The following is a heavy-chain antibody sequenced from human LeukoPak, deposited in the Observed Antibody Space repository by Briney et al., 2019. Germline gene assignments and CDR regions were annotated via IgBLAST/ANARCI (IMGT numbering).Heavy chain of an antibody. CDR3: ARDYSYGHDGGMDV. V-gene: IGHV3-33*01. CDR2: LWYDGSNK. D-gene: IGHD5-18*01. J-gene: IGHJ6*02. Sequence: PGRSLRLSCAASGFTFSNYGMHWVRQAPGKGLEWVAVLWYDGSNKYYADSVKGRFTISRDNSKNTLYLQVNRLRADETAVYYCARDYSYGHDGGMDVWGQGTTVTVSS. CDR1: GFTFSNYG.